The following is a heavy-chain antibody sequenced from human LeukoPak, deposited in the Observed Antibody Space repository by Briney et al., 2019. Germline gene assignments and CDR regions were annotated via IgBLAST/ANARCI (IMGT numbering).Heavy chain of an antibody. V-gene: IGHV4-61*02. CDR2: IYTSGST. CDR1: GGSISSGSYY. D-gene: IGHD5-24*01. J-gene: IGHJ4*02. Sequence: SETLSLTCTVSGGSISSGSYYWSWLRQPAGKGLEWIGRIYTSGSTNYNPSLKSRVTISVDTSKNQFSLKLSSVTAADTAVYYCAREGIVRDGYRLWGQGTLVTVSS. CDR3: AREGIVRDGYRL.